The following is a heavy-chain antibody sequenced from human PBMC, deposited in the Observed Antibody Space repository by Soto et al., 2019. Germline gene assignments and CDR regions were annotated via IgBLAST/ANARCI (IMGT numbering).Heavy chain of an antibody. Sequence: PSETLSLTCTVSGGSISSGDYYWSWIRQPPGKGLEWIGYIYYSGSTYYNPSLKSRVTISVDTSKNQFSLKLSSVTAADTAVYYCARTTVTENFDYWGQGTLVTVSS. V-gene: IGHV4-30-4*01. D-gene: IGHD4-17*01. CDR3: ARTTVTENFDY. CDR2: IYYSGST. CDR1: GGSISSGDYY. J-gene: IGHJ4*02.